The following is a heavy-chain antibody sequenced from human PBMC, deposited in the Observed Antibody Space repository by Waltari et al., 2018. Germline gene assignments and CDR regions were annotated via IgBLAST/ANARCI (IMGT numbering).Heavy chain of an antibody. Sequence: QVQLVQSGAAVKKPGASVKVSCKVSGYTLTALSMHWVRPAPGKGLEWMGGFDPEECETIYAQKVQGRVTMTEDTATDTAYMELSSLRSEDTAVYYCATEGNSIAAAGTWHYWGQGTLVTVSS. CDR2: FDPEECET. CDR3: ATEGNSIAAAGTWHY. V-gene: IGHV1-24*01. D-gene: IGHD6-13*01. CDR1: GYTLTALS. J-gene: IGHJ4*02.